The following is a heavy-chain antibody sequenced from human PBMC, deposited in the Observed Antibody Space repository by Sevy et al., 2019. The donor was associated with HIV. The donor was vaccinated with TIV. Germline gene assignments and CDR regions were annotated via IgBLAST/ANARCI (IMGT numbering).Heavy chain of an antibody. D-gene: IGHD6-6*01. CDR1: GFTFSDYG. J-gene: IGHJ4*02. CDR3: AKDLTVRYSTSSGDFDY. CDR2: IRYDGSTK. V-gene: IGHV3-30*02. Sequence: GGSLRLSCTASGFTFSDYGMHWVRQAPGKGLEWVAFIRYDGSTKYYADSVKGRFTISRDNSNNKLFRQLNSLRVEDTAVYYCAKDLTVRYSTSSGDFDYWGQGSLVTVSS.